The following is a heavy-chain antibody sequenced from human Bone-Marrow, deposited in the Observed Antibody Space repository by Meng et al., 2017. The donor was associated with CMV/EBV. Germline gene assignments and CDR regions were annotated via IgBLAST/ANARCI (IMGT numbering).Heavy chain of an antibody. CDR3: AHRRDCSSTSCYRRAAFDI. CDR2: IYWNDDK. Sequence: SGPTLAKPTQTLTLTCTFPGLSLSTSGVGVGWIRQPPGKALEWLALIYWNDDKRYSPSLKSRLTITKDTSKNQVVLTMTNMDPVDTATYYCAHRRDCSSTSCYRRAAFDIWGQGTMVTVSS. D-gene: IGHD2-2*02. V-gene: IGHV2-5*01. J-gene: IGHJ3*02. CDR1: GLSLSTSGVG.